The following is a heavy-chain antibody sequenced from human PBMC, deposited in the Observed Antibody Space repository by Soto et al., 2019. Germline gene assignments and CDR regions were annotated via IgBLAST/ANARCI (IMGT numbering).Heavy chain of an antibody. J-gene: IGHJ6*02. V-gene: IGHV3-21*02. CDR1: GFTFNTYT. CDR2: ISSGSADI. CDR3: ARDRKLGPGPNYYYYGMDV. Sequence: EVQLVESGGGLVKPGGSLKLSCAASGFTFNTYTMNWVRQAPGKGLEWVSSISSGSADIYYADSVKGRFTISRDNAKDSLFYQMNGLRAEDTAVYYCARDRKLGPGPNYYYYGMDVWGQGTTVTVSS.